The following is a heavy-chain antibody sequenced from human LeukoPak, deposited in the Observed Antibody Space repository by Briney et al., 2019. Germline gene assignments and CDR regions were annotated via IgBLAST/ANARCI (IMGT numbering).Heavy chain of an antibody. J-gene: IGHJ2*01. D-gene: IGHD3-10*02. CDR3: ARELVSSGTGYFDL. Sequence: RGSLRLSCEAPGISFGTFGMAWVRQAPGKGLQWVSGITGSTTWTYYAASVKGRFTVSRDNSQNTLYLQMNSLRADDTAVYYCARELVSSGTGYFDLWGRGTLVTVSS. CDR2: ITGSTTWT. V-gene: IGHV3-23*01. CDR1: GISFGTFG.